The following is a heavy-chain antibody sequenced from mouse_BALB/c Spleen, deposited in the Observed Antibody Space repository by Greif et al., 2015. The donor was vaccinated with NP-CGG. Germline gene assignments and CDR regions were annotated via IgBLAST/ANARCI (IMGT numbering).Heavy chain of an antibody. Sequence: EVKVVESGGGLVQPGGSLKLSCAASGFTFSSYTMSWVRQTPEKRLEWVAYISNGGGSTYYPDTVKGRFTISRDNAKNTPYLQMSSLKSEDTAMYYCARHEDYYAMDYWGQGTSVTVSS. CDR3: ARHEDYYAMDY. CDR1: GFTFSSYT. J-gene: IGHJ4*01. V-gene: IGHV5-12-2*01. CDR2: ISNGGGST.